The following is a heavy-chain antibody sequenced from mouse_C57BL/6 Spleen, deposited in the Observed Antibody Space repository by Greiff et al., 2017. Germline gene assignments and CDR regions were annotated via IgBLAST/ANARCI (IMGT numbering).Heavy chain of an antibody. J-gene: IGHJ1*03. CDR1: GFNIKDYY. D-gene: IGHD1-1*01. CDR2: IDPEDGET. V-gene: IGHV14-2*01. CDR3: ARSGSSCWGYEV. Sequence: EVQLQQSGAELVKPGASVKLSCTASGFNIKDYYMHWVKQRPEQGLEWIGRIDPEDGETKYAPKFQGKATITADTSSSAAYLQLTRLQSEATTVYYSARSGSSCWGYEVWGTGTTVSGSS.